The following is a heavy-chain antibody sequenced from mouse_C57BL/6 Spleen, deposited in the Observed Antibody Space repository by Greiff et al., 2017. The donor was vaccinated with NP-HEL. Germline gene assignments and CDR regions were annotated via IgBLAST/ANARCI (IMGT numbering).Heavy chain of an antibody. V-gene: IGHV1-53*01. J-gene: IGHJ4*01. CDR3: ARWLGRYYAMDY. Sequence: QVQLQQSGTELVKPGASVKLSCKASGYTFTSYWMHWVKQRPGQGLEWIGNINPSNGGTNYNEKFKSKATLTVDKSSSTAYMQLSSLTSEDSAVYYCARWLGRYYAMDYWGQGTSVTVSS. CDR2: INPSNGGT. CDR1: GYTFTSYW. D-gene: IGHD4-1*01.